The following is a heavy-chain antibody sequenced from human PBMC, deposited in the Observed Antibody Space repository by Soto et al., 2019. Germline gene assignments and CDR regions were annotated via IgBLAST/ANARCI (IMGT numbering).Heavy chain of an antibody. CDR3: ARGGEILLWFGELSHHPNWFDP. V-gene: IGHV1-2*02. CDR1: GYSFTGNS. D-gene: IGHD3-10*01. Sequence: ASVKVSCKASGYSFTGNSMHWVRQAPGQGLEWMGWINPNNGGTNYAQRFRGRVTITRDTSASTAYMELSSLRSEDTAVYYCARGGEILLWFGELSHHPNWFDPWGQGTLVTVSS. J-gene: IGHJ5*02. CDR2: INPNNGGT.